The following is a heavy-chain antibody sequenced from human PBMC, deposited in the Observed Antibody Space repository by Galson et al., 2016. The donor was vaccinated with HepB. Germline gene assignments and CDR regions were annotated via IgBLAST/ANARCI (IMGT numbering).Heavy chain of an antibody. V-gene: IGHV3-48*02. J-gene: IGHJ4*02. CDR3: ARELYYFDY. CDR1: GFTFSTQS. Sequence: SLRLSCAATGFTFSTQSMSWVRQAPGKGLEWVSYISSSSSTIYYADSVKGRFTISRGNAKNSLYLQMNSLRDEDTAVYYCARELYYFDYWGQGTLVTVSP. CDR2: ISSSSSTI.